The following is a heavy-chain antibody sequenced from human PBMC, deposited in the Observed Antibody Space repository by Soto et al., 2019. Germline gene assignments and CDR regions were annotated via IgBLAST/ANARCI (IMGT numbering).Heavy chain of an antibody. CDR1: GGSIISYD. Sequence: SEPLPLTCTVSGGSIISYDWSWIRQYPGKGLEWIGYIYYRGSANNNPSLKSRVTISIDTSKNQFSLKLTSVTAADTAVYYCARGPYYYDSSGYWDYWGQGTLVTVSS. J-gene: IGHJ4*02. CDR3: ARGPYYYDSSGYWDY. V-gene: IGHV4-59*01. CDR2: IYYRGSA. D-gene: IGHD3-22*01.